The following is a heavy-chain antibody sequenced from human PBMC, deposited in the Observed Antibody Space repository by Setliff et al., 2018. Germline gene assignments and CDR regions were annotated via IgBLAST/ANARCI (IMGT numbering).Heavy chain of an antibody. CDR3: ARGDIVLMVYALDY. CDR2: INPNSGGT. Sequence: GASVKVSCKASGYTFTGYYMHWVRQAPGQGLEWMGWINPNSGGTNYAQKFQGWVTMTRDTSISTAYMELSRLRSDDTAVYYCARGDIVLMVYALDYWGQGTLVTVSS. CDR1: GYTFTGYY. V-gene: IGHV1-2*04. J-gene: IGHJ4*02. D-gene: IGHD2-8*01.